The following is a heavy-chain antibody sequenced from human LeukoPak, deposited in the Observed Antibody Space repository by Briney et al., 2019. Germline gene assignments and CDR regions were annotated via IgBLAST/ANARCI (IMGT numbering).Heavy chain of an antibody. CDR1: GGSISSSSYY. CDR3: ARGPDYYDSSGYYSSYFAY. J-gene: IGHJ4*02. D-gene: IGHD3-22*01. V-gene: IGHV4-39*07. Sequence: PSETLSLTCTVSGGSISSSSYYWGWIRQPPGKGLEWMGSIYYSGSTYYNPSLKSRVTISVETSKNQFSLKLSSVTAADTAVYYCARGPDYYDSSGYYSSYFAYWGQGTLVTVSS. CDR2: IYYSGST.